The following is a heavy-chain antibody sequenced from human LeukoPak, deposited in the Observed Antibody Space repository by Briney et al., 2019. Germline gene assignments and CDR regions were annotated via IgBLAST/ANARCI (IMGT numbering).Heavy chain of an antibody. CDR1: GYSISSGYY. Sequence: SETLSLTCTVSGYSISSGYYWGWIRQPPGKGLEWIGEINHSGSTNYNPSLKSRVTISVDTSKNQFSLKLSSVTAADTAVYYCARQSGFGESAWCAFDIWGQGTMVTVSS. CDR3: ARQSGFGESAWCAFDI. D-gene: IGHD3-10*01. CDR2: INHSGST. J-gene: IGHJ3*02. V-gene: IGHV4-38-2*02.